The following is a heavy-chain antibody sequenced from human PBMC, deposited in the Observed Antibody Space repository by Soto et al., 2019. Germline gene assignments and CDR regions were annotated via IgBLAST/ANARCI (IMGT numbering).Heavy chain of an antibody. CDR3: ARVCSSSSCYTPHYGMDV. Sequence: GGSLRLSCAASGFSVSGNYMSWARQAPGKGLEWVSVIYSDGSTYYADSVKGRFTISRDNSKNMMYLQMNSLRAEDTAVYYCARVCSSSSCYTPHYGMDVWGQGTTVTVSS. J-gene: IGHJ6*02. CDR1: GFSVSGNY. CDR2: IYSDGST. V-gene: IGHV3-53*01. D-gene: IGHD2-2*02.